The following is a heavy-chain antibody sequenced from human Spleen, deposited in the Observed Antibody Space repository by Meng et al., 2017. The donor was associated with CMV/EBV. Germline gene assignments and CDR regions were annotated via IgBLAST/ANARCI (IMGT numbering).Heavy chain of an antibody. CDR3: ASSEYSSGWYYFDN. V-gene: IGHV3-23*01. CDR1: GFTFSSYA. Sequence: ASGFTFSSYAMSWVRQAPGKGLEWVSAISGSGGSTYYADSVKGRFTISRDNSKNTLYLQVNSLRAEDTAIYYCASSEYSSGWYYFDNWGQGTLVTVSS. D-gene: IGHD6-19*01. CDR2: ISGSGGST. J-gene: IGHJ4*02.